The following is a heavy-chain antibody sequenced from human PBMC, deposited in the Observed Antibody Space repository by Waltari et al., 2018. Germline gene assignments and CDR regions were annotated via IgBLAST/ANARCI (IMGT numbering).Heavy chain of an antibody. CDR3: ARQPVTTLWYFDY. V-gene: IGHV4-59*08. J-gene: IGHJ4*02. CDR2: IYHSGST. Sequence: QVQLQESGPGLVKPSETLSLTCTVSGGSISSYYWSWIRQPPGKGLEWIGSIYHSGSTYYNPSLKSRVTISVDTSKNQFSLKLSSVTAAGTAVYYCARQPVTTLWYFDYWGQGTLVTVSS. CDR1: GGSISSYY. D-gene: IGHD4-17*01.